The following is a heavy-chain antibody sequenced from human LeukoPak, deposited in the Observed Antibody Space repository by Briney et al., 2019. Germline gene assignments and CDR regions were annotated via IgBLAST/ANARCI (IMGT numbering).Heavy chain of an antibody. CDR1: GGSFSGYY. J-gene: IGHJ4*02. V-gene: IGHV4-34*01. CDR2: INHSGST. CDR3: ARAIVVVVAATRKYYFDY. D-gene: IGHD2-15*01. Sequence: PSETLSLTCAVYGGSFSGYYWSWIRQPPGKGLEWIGEINHSGSTNYNPSLKSRVTISVDTSKNQFSLKLSSVTAAGTAVYYCARAIVVVVAATRKYYFDYWGQGTLVTVSS.